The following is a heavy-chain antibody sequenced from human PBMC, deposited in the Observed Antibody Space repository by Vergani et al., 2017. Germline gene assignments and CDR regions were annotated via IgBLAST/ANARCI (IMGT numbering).Heavy chain of an antibody. CDR3: ARDDSSGYYPPTYGMDV. Sequence: EVQLVESGGGLVQPGGSLRLSCAASGFTFSSYSMNWVRQAPGKGLAWVSYISSSSTKYYADSVKRRFTISRDNAKNSLYLQMNSLRAEDTAVYYCARDDSSGYYPPTYGMDVWGQGTTVTVSS. CDR1: GFTFSSYS. CDR2: ISSSSTK. V-gene: IGHV3-48*01. J-gene: IGHJ6*02. D-gene: IGHD3-22*01.